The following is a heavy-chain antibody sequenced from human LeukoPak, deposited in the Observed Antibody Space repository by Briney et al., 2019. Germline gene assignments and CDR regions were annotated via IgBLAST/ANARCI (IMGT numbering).Heavy chain of an antibody. CDR1: GFTFSGSA. V-gene: IGHV3-73*01. Sequence: GGSLRLSCAASGFTFSGSALHWVRQASGKGLEWVGRIRSKPNSYATAYAASVKGRFTISRDDSKNAAYLQMNSLKTEDTAVYFCTSTFPYAFDYWGQGTLVTVSS. CDR3: TSTFPYAFDY. D-gene: IGHD3-3*02. CDR2: IRSKPNSYAT. J-gene: IGHJ4*02.